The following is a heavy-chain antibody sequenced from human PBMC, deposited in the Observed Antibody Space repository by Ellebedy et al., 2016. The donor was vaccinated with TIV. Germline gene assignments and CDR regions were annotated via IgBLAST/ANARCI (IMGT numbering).Heavy chain of an antibody. Sequence: GESLKISCAASGFTFRSCGMHWVRQAPGKGLEWVAVISYDGGNKFYADSVKGRFTISRDNSKNTVYLQMNSLRAEDTAVYYCAKDQSSSYYYFDSWGQGALVTVSS. CDR2: ISYDGGNK. V-gene: IGHV3-30*18. CDR3: AKDQSSSYYYFDS. J-gene: IGHJ4*02. D-gene: IGHD6-13*01. CDR1: GFTFRSCG.